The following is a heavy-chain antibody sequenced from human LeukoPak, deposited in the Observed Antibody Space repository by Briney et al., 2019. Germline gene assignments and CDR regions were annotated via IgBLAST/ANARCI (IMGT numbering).Heavy chain of an antibody. CDR3: AKVGGVGWDY. CDR2: IKKDGSEK. CDR1: GFTFSNYW. J-gene: IGHJ4*02. V-gene: IGHV3-7*03. Sequence: GGSLRLSCAASGFTFSNYWMSWVRRAPGKGLGWVANIKKDGSEKYYVDSVEGRFTISRDNSKNTLYLQMNSLRAEDTAVYYCAKVGGVGWDYWGQGTLVTVSS. D-gene: IGHD3-16*01.